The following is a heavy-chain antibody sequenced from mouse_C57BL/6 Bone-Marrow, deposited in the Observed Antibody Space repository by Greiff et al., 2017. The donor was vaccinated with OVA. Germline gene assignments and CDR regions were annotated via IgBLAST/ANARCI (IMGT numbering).Heavy chain of an antibody. D-gene: IGHD4-1*01. J-gene: IGHJ3*01. V-gene: IGHV1-18*01. CDR1: GYTFTDYN. CDR3: AIWELGPFAY. Sequence: EVQLQQSGPELVKPGASVKIPCKASGYTFTDYNMDWVKQSHGKSLEWIGDINPNNGGTIYNQKFKGKATLTVDKSSSTAYMELRSLTSEDTAVYYCAIWELGPFAYWGQGTLVTVSA. CDR2: INPNNGGT.